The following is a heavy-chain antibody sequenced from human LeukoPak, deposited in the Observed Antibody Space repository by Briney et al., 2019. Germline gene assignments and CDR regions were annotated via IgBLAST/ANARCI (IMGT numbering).Heavy chain of an antibody. CDR1: GFSLSTSGVG. CDR2: IYWNDDK. J-gene: IGHJ6*03. Sequence: SGPTLVNPTQTLTLTCTFSGFSLSTSGVGVGWIRQPPGKALEWLALIYWNDDKHYSPSLKSRLTITKDTSKNQVVLTMTNMDPVDTATYYCAHRRNDSWSGYPTRYYYYMDVWGKGATVTVSS. V-gene: IGHV2-5*01. D-gene: IGHD3-3*01. CDR3: AHRRNDSWSGYPTRYYYYMDV.